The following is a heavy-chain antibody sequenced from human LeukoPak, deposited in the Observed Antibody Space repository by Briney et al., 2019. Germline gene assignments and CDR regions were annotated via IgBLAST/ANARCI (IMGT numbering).Heavy chain of an antibody. Sequence: SETLSLTCTDSGYSISSGYFWGWIRQSPVKGLEWIGSIYPSGSTYYNPSLKSRVTISVDTSKNQFSLKLSSVTAADTAVYYCARAYSSSWYFNWFDPWGQGTLVTVSS. CDR3: ARAYSSSWYFNWFDP. V-gene: IGHV4-38-2*02. D-gene: IGHD6-13*01. J-gene: IGHJ5*02. CDR1: GYSISSGYF. CDR2: IYPSGST.